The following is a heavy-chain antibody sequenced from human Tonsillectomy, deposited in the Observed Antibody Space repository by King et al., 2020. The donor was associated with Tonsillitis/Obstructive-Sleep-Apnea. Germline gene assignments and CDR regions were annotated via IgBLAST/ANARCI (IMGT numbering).Heavy chain of an antibody. CDR1: GFTFADYG. CDR2: FIWSGGST. V-gene: IGHV3-20*04. CDR3: AKNYGDPEY. J-gene: IGHJ4*02. Sequence: EVQLVESGGGVVRPGGSLRLSCAASGFTFADYGMSWVRQAPGKGLEWVSGFIWSGGSTGYADSIKGRFTISRDNAKNSLYLQMDSLRVEDTAFYYCAKNYGDPEYWGQGTLVTVSS. D-gene: IGHD4-17*01.